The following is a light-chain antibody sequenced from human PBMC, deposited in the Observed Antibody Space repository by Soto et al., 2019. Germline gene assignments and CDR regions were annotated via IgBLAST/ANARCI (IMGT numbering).Light chain of an antibody. CDR2: TAS. V-gene: IGKV1-39*01. J-gene: IGKJ1*01. Sequence: SSLSASVGDRVTITCRASQSISWYLNWYQQKPGKAPKLLIYTASSLQSGVPSRFSGSGSGTDFTLTITSLQPEDFATYYCQQSFSTLWTFGQGTKVDIK. CDR3: QQSFSTLWT. CDR1: QSISWY.